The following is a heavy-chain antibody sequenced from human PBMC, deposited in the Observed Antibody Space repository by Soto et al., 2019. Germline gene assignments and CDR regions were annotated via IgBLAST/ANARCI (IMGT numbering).Heavy chain of an antibody. CDR1: GGSISSADYY. D-gene: IGHD5-12*01. J-gene: IGHJ6*02. CDR3: ARAIVVTIGGMDV. CDR2: IYYSGST. V-gene: IGHV4-30-4*01. Sequence: SETLSLTCTVSGGSISSADYYWSWVRQPPGKGLEWIGYIYYSGSTFFNPSLKSRVTISKDTSRNQFSLRLNSVIAADTAVYYCARAIVVTIGGMDVWGQGTTVTVSS.